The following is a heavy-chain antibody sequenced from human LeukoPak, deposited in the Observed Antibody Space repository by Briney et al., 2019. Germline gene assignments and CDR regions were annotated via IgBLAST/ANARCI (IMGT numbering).Heavy chain of an antibody. D-gene: IGHD5-18*01. CDR1: GFTFSNAC. Sequence: GSLRLSCAASGFTFSNACMSWVRQPPGKALEWIGEINHSGSTNYNPSLKSRVTISVDTSKNQFSLKLSSVTAADTAVYYRARPRRGYSFGCAFDIWGQGTMVTVSS. V-gene: IGHV4-34*01. CDR2: INHSGST. J-gene: IGHJ3*02. CDR3: ARPRRGYSFGCAFDI.